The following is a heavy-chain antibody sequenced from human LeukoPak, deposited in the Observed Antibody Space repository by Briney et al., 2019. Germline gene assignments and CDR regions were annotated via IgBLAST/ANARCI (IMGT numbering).Heavy chain of an antibody. Sequence: GGSLRLSCAASGFTFSSYWMSWVRQAPGKGLEWVANIKQDGSEKYYVDSVKGRFTISRDNAKNSLYLQMNSLRAEDTAVYYCARDWRFLEWLPFDYWGQGTLVTVSS. CDR1: GFTFSSYW. V-gene: IGHV3-7*01. CDR2: IKQDGSEK. J-gene: IGHJ4*02. D-gene: IGHD3-3*01. CDR3: ARDWRFLEWLPFDY.